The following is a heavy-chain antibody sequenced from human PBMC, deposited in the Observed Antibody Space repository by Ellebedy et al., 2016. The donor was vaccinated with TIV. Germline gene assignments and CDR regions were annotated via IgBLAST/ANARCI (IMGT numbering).Heavy chain of an antibody. V-gene: IGHV4-39*02. Sequence: SETLSLXCNVTGGSIRSDGDYWIWIRQPPGKGLEWIGDVTHGGRATYTPSLNNRVAMSVDASKNHFSLKMTSVTAADTAVYFCAKGRLTCTTSSCASESWFDSWGQGILVTVSS. CDR1: GGSIRSDGDY. CDR2: VTHGGRA. CDR3: AKGRLTCTTSSCASESWFDS. D-gene: IGHD2-15*01. J-gene: IGHJ5*01.